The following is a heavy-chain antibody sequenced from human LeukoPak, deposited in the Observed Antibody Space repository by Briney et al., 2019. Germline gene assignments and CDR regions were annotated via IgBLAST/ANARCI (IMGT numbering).Heavy chain of an antibody. V-gene: IGHV3-23*01. D-gene: IGHD6-19*01. J-gene: IGHJ3*02. CDR3: AKDSDSSGLPGIFDI. CDR2: ISGSGGST. CDR1: GFTFSRYA. Sequence: PGGSLRLSCAASGFTFSRYAMSWVRQAPGKGLEWVSAISGSGGSTYYADSVKGRFTISRDNSKNTLYLQMNSLRAEDTAVYYCAKDSDSSGLPGIFDIWGQGTMVTVSS.